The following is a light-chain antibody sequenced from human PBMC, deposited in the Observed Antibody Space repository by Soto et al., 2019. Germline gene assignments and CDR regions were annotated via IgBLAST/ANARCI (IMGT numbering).Light chain of an antibody. CDR2: DAS. CDR1: QSINTW. V-gene: IGKV1-5*01. J-gene: IGKJ5*01. CDR3: HQYNSFSIT. Sequence: DTQMTQSPSTLTASVGDRVTITCRASQSINTWLAWYQEKPGKAPKLLIYDASTLESGVPSRFSGRGSGTEFSLTINSLQPDDFASYYCHQYNSFSITFGQGTRLDIK.